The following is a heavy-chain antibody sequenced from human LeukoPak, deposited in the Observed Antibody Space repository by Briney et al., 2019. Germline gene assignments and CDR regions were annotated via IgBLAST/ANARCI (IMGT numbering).Heavy chain of an antibody. CDR2: IGGSDGKT. CDR1: GFTFSRCA. J-gene: IGHJ4*02. CDR3: VKDANYFDSGSYMAPFDS. V-gene: IGHV3-23*01. Sequence: PGGSLRLSCAASGFTFSRCAMGWVRQIPGKGLEWVAGIGGSDGKTYYADPVKGRFNISRDNSKNSLYLQLNSLRSDDTAIYYCVKDANYFDSGSYMAPFDSWGQGTLVTVSS. D-gene: IGHD3-22*01.